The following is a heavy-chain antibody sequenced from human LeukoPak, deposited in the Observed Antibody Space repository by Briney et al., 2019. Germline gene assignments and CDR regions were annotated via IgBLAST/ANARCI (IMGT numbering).Heavy chain of an antibody. J-gene: IGHJ4*02. V-gene: IGHV3-30*02. Sequence: GGSLRLSCAASGFTFSSYGMHWVRQAPGKGLEWVAFIRYDGSNKYYADSVKGRFTISRDNSKNTLYLQVNSLRPEDTAVYYCAKARRGYGSSGKDYWGQGTLVTVSS. CDR2: IRYDGSNK. D-gene: IGHD3-10*01. CDR3: AKARRGYGSSGKDY. CDR1: GFTFSSYG.